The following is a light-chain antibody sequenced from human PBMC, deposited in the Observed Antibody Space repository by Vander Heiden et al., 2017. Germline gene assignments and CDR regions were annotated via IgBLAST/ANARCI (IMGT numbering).Light chain of an antibody. CDR3: QQYGSSMYT. J-gene: IGKJ2*01. CDR1: QSVSSTY. CDR2: GAS. Sequence: EIVLTQSPGTLSLSAGERATLSCRASQSVSSTYLAWYQQKTGEAPRLLIYGASSRATGSPDRFSGSGSGTDFTLTISRLEPEDFAVYYCQQYGSSMYTFGQGTKLEIK. V-gene: IGKV3-20*01.